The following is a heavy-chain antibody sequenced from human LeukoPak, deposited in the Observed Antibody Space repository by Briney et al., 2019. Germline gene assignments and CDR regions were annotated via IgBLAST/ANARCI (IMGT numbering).Heavy chain of an antibody. J-gene: IGHJ1*01. CDR2: ISSSSSYI. D-gene: IGHD1-26*01. CDR1: GFTFSSYS. Sequence: PGGSLRLSCAASGFTFSSYSMNWVRQAPGKGLEWVSSISSSSSYIYYADSVKGRFTISRDNAKNSLYLQMNSLRAEDTAVYYCAREGGGSYSEYFQHWGQGTLGTVSS. V-gene: IGHV3-21*01. CDR3: AREGGGSYSEYFQH.